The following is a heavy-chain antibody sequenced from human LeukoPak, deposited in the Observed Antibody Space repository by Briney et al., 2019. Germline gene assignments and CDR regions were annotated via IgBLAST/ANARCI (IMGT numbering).Heavy chain of an antibody. CDR1: AYPLTNHY. D-gene: IGHD2-2*01. V-gene: IGHV4-34*01. CDR3: ARGPAAIHP. J-gene: IGHJ5*02. Sequence: SETLSLTCAVYAYPLTNHYWIWIRQPPGKGLEWIGEINHSVGTNYNPSLKSRVTISVDTSKNQFFLKLTSVTAADTAVYYCARGPAAIHPWGQGTLVTVSS. CDR2: INHSVGT.